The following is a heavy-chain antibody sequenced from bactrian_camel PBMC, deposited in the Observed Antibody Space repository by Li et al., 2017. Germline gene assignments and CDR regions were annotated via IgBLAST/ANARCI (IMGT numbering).Heavy chain of an antibody. CDR1: GYTYSHDC. Sequence: HVQLVESGGGSVQAGGSLRLSCAASGYTYSHDCMGWFRQAPGKEREGVARIDKTGSTTYADSVKGRSTISKDNAKNTLYLQMNSLKPEDTAMYYCAADQSRTLGGCSYAYKYWGQGTQVTVS. D-gene: IGHD3*01. CDR2: IDKTGST. V-gene: IGHV3S53*01. J-gene: IGHJ4*01. CDR3: AADQSRTLGGCSYAYKY.